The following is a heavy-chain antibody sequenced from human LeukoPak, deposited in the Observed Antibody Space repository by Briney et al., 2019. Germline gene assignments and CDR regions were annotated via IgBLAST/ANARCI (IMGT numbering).Heavy chain of an antibody. CDR1: GFTFDDYA. J-gene: IGHJ4*02. D-gene: IGHD3-10*01. CDR3: AREARYYYGSGSYVTY. V-gene: IGHV3-20*04. Sequence: GGSLRLSCAASGFTFDDYAMHWVRQAPGKGLEWVAGISWNSGSTGYADSVKGRFTISRDNAKNSLYLQMNSLRAEDTALYYCAREARYYYGSGSYVTYWGQGTLVTVSS. CDR2: ISWNSGST.